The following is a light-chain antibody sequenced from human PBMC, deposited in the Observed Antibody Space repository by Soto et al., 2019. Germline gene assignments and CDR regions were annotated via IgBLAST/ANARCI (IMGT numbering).Light chain of an antibody. Sequence: QSVLTPPPSASRTPGQRVTIPCSGSSSYIGSNSVNWYQQLPGAAPRLLIYANDHRPSGVPDRFSASKSGTSASLASSGVRSEDEAFYYCATWSDSLKGWVFGGGTNLTVL. V-gene: IGLV1-44*01. CDR2: AND. CDR3: ATWSDSLKGWV. CDR1: SSYIGSNS. J-gene: IGLJ3*02.